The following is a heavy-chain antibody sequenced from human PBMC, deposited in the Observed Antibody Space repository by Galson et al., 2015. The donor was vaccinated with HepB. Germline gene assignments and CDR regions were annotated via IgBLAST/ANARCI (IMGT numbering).Heavy chain of an antibody. J-gene: IGHJ2*01. D-gene: IGHD4-17*01. CDR1: GFTFAKFP. Sequence: SLRLSCAASGFTFAKFPMHWVRQAPGRGLEWLTFISFDDRDAYYADSVKGRFTVSRDNSQNMLYLQMDNLRIEDSAVYFCARHGVNYGDYVWYSDVWGRGTQVTVSS. CDR2: ISFDDRDA. V-gene: IGHV3-30*04. CDR3: ARHGVNYGDYVWYSDV.